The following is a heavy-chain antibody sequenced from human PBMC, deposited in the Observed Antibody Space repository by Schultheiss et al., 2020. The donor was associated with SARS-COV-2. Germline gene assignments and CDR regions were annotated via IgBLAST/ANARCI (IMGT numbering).Heavy chain of an antibody. V-gene: IGHV1-2*02. CDR3: ARLDDSSGYYSG. Sequence: ASVKVSCKASGYTFTGYYMHWVRQAPGQGLEWMGWINPNSGGTNYAQKFQGRVTMTRDTSISTAYMELSRLRSDDTAVYYCARLDDSSGYYSGWGQGTLVTVAS. CDR2: INPNSGGT. D-gene: IGHD3-22*01. J-gene: IGHJ4*02. CDR1: GYTFTGYY.